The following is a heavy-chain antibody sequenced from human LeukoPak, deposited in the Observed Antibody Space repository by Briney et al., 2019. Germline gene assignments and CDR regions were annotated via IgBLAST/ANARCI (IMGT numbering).Heavy chain of an antibody. CDR2: ISSSGSTI. V-gene: IGHV3-48*03. Sequence: GGSLRLSCAASGFTLSRYEKHWVRQAPGKGLEWVSYISSSGSTIYYADSVKGRFTISRDNAKNSLYLQMNSLRAEDTAVYYCATETLPVGGSHDDYDYWGQGTLVTVSS. D-gene: IGHD1-26*01. CDR3: ATETLPVGGSHDDYDY. CDR1: GFTLSRYE. J-gene: IGHJ4*02.